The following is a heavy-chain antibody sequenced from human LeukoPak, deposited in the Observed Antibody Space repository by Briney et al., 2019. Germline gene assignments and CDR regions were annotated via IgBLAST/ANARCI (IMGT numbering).Heavy chain of an antibody. Sequence: GASVKVSCKASGYTFTSYDINWVRQATGQGLEWMGWMNPNSGNTGYAQKFQGRVTITRNTSISTAYMELSSLRSEDTAVYYCARVQVRRFLEWYPSFDYWGQGTLVTVSS. J-gene: IGHJ4*02. CDR1: GYTFTSYD. D-gene: IGHD3-3*01. V-gene: IGHV1-8*03. CDR3: ARVQVRRFLEWYPSFDY. CDR2: MNPNSGNT.